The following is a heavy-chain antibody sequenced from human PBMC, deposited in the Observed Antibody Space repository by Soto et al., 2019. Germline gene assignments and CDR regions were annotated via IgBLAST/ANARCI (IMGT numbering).Heavy chain of an antibody. CDR2: IYYSGST. Sequence: SETLSLTCTVSGGSVSSGSYYWSWIRQPPGKGLEWIGYIYYSGSTNYNPSLKSRVTISVDTSKNQFSLKLSSVTAADTAVYYCARAVRGSYYDYWGQGTLVTVSS. J-gene: IGHJ4*02. CDR3: ARAVRGSYYDY. CDR1: GGSVSSGSYY. D-gene: IGHD1-26*01. V-gene: IGHV4-61*01.